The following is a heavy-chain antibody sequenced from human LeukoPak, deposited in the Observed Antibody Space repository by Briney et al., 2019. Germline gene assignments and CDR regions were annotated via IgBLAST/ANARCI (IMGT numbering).Heavy chain of an antibody. V-gene: IGHV4-61*01. D-gene: IGHD3-22*01. CDR2: MYYSGTS. Sequence: SETLSLTCTVSGASVSSGSYYWSWIRQPPGKGLEWIGYMYYSGTSNYNPSLKSRVTISVDTSKNQFSLKLSSLTAADTAVYYCARDRDRLVYWGQGTLVTVSS. J-gene: IGHJ4*02. CDR3: ARDRDRLVY. CDR1: GASVSSGSYY.